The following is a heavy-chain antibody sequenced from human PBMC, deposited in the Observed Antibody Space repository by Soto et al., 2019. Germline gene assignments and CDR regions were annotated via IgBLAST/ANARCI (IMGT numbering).Heavy chain of an antibody. Sequence: PGGSLRLSCAASGFTASSNYMSWVRQAPGKGLEWVSVIYSCGSTYYADSVKGRLTISRDNSKNTLYLQMNSMRAEDEAVYYCARGGGSYGGYYYYGMDVWGQGTTVTVSS. CDR3: ARGGGSYGGYYYYGMDV. CDR2: IYSCGST. V-gene: IGHV3-53*01. CDR1: GFTASSNY. D-gene: IGHD1-26*01. J-gene: IGHJ6*02.